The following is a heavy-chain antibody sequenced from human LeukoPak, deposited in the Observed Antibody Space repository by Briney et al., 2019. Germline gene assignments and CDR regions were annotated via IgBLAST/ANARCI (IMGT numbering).Heavy chain of an antibody. CDR3: ARDRGKDYFDS. CDR1: GLTFTSHG. CDR2: VRNDGSDA. D-gene: IGHD4-23*01. Sequence: GGSLRLSCTTSGLTFTSHGFHWLRQVVGKRLEWVAFVRNDGSDAYHANSVKGRFSISRDDSKNTLYLQMNSLRPEDTAIYYCARDRGKDYFDSWGQGTQVTVSS. V-gene: IGHV3-30*02. J-gene: IGHJ4*02.